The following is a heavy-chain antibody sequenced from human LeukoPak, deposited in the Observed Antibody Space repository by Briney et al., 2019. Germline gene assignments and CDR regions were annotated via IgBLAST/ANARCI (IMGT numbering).Heavy chain of an antibody. CDR2: INPSGGST. V-gene: IGHV1-46*01. CDR3: ARSEPRNYYGSGSYDY. J-gene: IGHJ4*02. D-gene: IGHD3-10*01. CDR1: GYTFTSYY. Sequence: ASVKVSCKASGYTFTSYYMHWVRQAPGQGLEWMGIINPSGGSTSYAQKFQGRVTMTRDTSTSTVYMELSSLRSEDTAVYYCARSEPRNYYGSGSYDYWGQGTLVTVSS.